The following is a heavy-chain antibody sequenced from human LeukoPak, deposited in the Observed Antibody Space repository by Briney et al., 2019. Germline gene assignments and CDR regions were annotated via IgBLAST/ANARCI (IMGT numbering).Heavy chain of an antibody. Sequence: GVLRLSCAASGFTFSTYRMNWVRQAPGKGLEWVSFISSSSSTIYYADSVKGRFTISRDNAKNSLYLQMNSLRAEDTAVYYCASVSGSYLDFQHWGQGTLVTVSS. CDR1: GFTFSTYR. J-gene: IGHJ1*01. CDR2: ISSSSSTI. D-gene: IGHD3-10*01. V-gene: IGHV3-48*04. CDR3: ASVSGSYLDFQH.